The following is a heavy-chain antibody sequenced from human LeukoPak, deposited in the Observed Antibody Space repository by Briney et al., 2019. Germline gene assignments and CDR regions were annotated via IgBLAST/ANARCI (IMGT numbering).Heavy chain of an antibody. J-gene: IGHJ4*02. CDR2: ISSSATYI. Sequence: PGGSLRLSCAASGFTFSSSSMNWVRQAPGRGLEWVSSISSSATYIYYADSVKGRFAISRDNAKNSLYLQMNSLRAEDTAVYYCARAHGSDYLSDYWGQGTLVTVSS. CDR3: ARAHGSDYLSDY. V-gene: IGHV3-21*01. CDR1: GFTFSSSS. D-gene: IGHD4-17*01.